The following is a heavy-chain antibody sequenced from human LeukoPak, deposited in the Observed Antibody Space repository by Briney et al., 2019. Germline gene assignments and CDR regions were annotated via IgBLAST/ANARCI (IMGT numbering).Heavy chain of an antibody. Sequence: ASVKVSCKASGYTFIAYYMFWVRQAPGQGLEWMGWINPNSGATDHAQKFQGRVTMTRDTSISTAYMELSRLRSDDTAVYYCASCDFWSGYYKGYYYYMDVWGKGTTVTVSS. CDR1: GYTFIAYY. V-gene: IGHV1-2*02. J-gene: IGHJ6*03. CDR3: ASCDFWSGYYKGYYYYMDV. CDR2: INPNSGAT. D-gene: IGHD3-3*01.